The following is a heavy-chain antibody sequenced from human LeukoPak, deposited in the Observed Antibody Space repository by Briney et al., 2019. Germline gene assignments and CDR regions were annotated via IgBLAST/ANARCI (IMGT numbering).Heavy chain of an antibody. Sequence: ASVKVSCKASGYTFTGYYMHWVRQAPGQGLEWMGWINPNSGGTNYAQKFQGRVTMTRDTSISTAYMELSRLRSDDTAVYYCARVTGYCTNGVCYDYYYYMDVWGKGTTVTVSS. CDR3: ARVTGYCTNGVCYDYYYYMDV. J-gene: IGHJ6*03. CDR1: GYTFTGYY. CDR2: INPNSGGT. D-gene: IGHD2-8*01. V-gene: IGHV1-2*02.